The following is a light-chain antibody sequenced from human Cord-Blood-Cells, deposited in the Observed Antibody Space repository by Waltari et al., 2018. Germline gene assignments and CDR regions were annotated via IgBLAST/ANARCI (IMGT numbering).Light chain of an antibody. CDR2: AAS. Sequence: IQLPQSPSSLSPPEGARAPITCRASQGISSYLAWYQQKPGKAPKLLIYAASTLQSGVPSRFSGSGSGTDFTLTISSLQPEDFATYYCQQLNSYPLTFGGGTKEEIK. J-gene: IGKJ4*01. CDR1: QGISSY. V-gene: IGKV1-9*01. CDR3: QQLNSYPLT.